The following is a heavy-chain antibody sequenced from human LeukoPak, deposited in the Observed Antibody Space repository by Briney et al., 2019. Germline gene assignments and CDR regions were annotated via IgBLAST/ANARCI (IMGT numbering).Heavy chain of an antibody. CDR2: ITESGAYT. Sequence: GGSLRLSCAASGFTFSSYAMGWVRQAPGKGLEWVSSITESGAYTYYADSVKGRFTISRDNSKNTLYLQMNSLRVEDTAVFYCAKDFSGSWQFDPWGQGTLATVSS. CDR3: AKDFSGSWQFDP. D-gene: IGHD6-13*01. V-gene: IGHV3-23*01. CDR1: GFTFSSYA. J-gene: IGHJ5*02.